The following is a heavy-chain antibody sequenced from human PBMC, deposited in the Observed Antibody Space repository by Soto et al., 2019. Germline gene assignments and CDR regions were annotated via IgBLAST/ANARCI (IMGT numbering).Heavy chain of an antibody. V-gene: IGHV3-23*01. CDR2: ISGSGGST. CDR3: AKEIAVAGTGSVGY. J-gene: IGHJ4*02. Sequence: GGSQRLSCAASGCTFSSYAVSWVRQAPGKGLEWVSAISGSGGSTYYADSVKGRFTISRDNSKNTLYLQMNSLRAEDTAVYYCAKEIAVAGTGSVGYWGQGTLVTVSS. D-gene: IGHD6-19*01. CDR1: GCTFSSYA.